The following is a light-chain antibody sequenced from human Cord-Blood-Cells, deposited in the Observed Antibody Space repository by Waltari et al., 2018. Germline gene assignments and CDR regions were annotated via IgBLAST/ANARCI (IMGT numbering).Light chain of an antibody. CDR3: CSYAGSYTFV. Sequence: QSALTQPRSVSGSPGQSVTISCTGPSTDVGGSNYVSWYQLHPGKAPKLMIYDVSKRPSGVPDRFSGSKSGNTASLTISGLQAEDEADYYCCSYAGSYTFVFGTGTKVTVL. J-gene: IGLJ1*01. CDR2: DVS. CDR1: STDVGGSNY. V-gene: IGLV2-11*01.